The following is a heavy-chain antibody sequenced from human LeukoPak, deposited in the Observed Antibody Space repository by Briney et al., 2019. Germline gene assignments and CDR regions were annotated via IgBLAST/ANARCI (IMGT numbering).Heavy chain of an antibody. CDR1: GGTFSSYA. J-gene: IGHJ5*02. Sequence: ASVKVSCKASGGTFSSYAISWVRQAPGQGLEWMGGIIPIFGTANYAQKFQGRVTITTDESTSTAYMELSSLRSEDTAVYYCARKKLGYCSSTSCYGYEFDPWGQGTLVTVSS. D-gene: IGHD2-2*01. CDR3: ARKKLGYCSSTSCYGYEFDP. CDR2: IIPIFGTA. V-gene: IGHV1-69*05.